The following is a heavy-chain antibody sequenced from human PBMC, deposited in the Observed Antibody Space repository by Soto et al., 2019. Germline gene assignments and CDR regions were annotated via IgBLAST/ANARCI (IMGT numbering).Heavy chain of an antibody. Sequence: QVQLVESGGGVVQPGWSLRLSCEASGFTFSSYGMHWVRQAPGKGLEWVANIWYDGTNKDYADSVRGRFTISRDNSKDTLYLQMNSLRAEDTAVYYCARPHNWNYRPYYYAMDVWGQGTTVTVSS. CDR2: IWYDGTNK. V-gene: IGHV3-33*01. CDR1: GFTFSSYG. J-gene: IGHJ6*02. D-gene: IGHD1-7*01. CDR3: ARPHNWNYRPYYYAMDV.